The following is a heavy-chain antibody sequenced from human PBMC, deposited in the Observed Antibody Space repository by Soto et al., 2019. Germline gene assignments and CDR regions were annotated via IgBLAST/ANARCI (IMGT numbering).Heavy chain of an antibody. CDR3: ARARYNWNF. J-gene: IGHJ4*02. CDR1: GGSLDTYY. CDR2: TYSSGST. D-gene: IGHD1-20*01. V-gene: IGHV4-59*01. Sequence: SETLSLTCSVSGGSLDTYYWTWIRQPPGKGLEWIGYTYSSGSTNYNPSLKSRVTISVDTSKNQFFLTLKSVTAADTATYYCARARYNWNFWGQGALVTVSS.